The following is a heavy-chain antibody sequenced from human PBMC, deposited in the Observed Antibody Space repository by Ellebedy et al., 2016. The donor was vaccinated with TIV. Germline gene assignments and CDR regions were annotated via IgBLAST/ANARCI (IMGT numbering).Heavy chain of an antibody. CDR1: GDSISSSRHY. J-gene: IGHJ5*02. V-gene: IGHV4-39*01. D-gene: IGHD3-10*01. Sequence: GSLRLXXTVTGDSISSSRHYWGWFRQSPEKGLEWIGSVYYVGRTYHNPSLKSRVTLSVDTSENQFSLNMTSVTAADTAIYYCARQGSFGDLSPWGQGSQVIVSS. CDR3: ARQGSFGDLSP. CDR2: VYYVGRT.